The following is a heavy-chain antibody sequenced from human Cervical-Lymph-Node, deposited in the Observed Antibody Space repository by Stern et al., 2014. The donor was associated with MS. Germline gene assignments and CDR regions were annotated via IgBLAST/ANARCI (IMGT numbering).Heavy chain of an antibody. D-gene: IGHD2-8*02. CDR1: GDSISSYTHY. CDR2: VYSSGPS. CDR3: AKHACTGAACPFDL. V-gene: IGHV4-39*01. Sequence: QVQLVESGPGLVKPSETLSLTCAVSGDSISSYTHYWAWIRQPPGKRLEWIGIVYSSGPSYYTPPLKIPVTIPVDTSKNHFPLGLTSVTAADTAVYYCAKHACTGAACPFDLWGQGTLVTVSS. J-gene: IGHJ4*02.